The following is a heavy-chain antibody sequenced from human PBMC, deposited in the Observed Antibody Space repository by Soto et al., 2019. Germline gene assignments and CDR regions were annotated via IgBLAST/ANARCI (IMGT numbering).Heavy chain of an antibody. J-gene: IGHJ5*02. CDR3: ARVAPLGNWFDP. D-gene: IGHD5-12*01. CDR1: GFTFSSYW. V-gene: IGHV3-74*01. CDR2: INSDGSST. Sequence: GGSLRLSCAASGFTFSSYWMRWVRQAPGKGLVWVSRINSDGSSTSYADSVKGRFTISRDNAKNTLYLQMNSLRAEDTAVYYCARVAPLGNWFDPWGQGTLVTVSS.